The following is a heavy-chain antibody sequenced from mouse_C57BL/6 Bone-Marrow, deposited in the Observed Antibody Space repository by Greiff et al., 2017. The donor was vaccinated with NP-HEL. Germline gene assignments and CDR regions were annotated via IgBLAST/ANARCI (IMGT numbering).Heavy chain of an antibody. D-gene: IGHD1-1*01. Sequence: EVQLQESGGDLVKPGGSLKLSCAASGFTFSSYGMSWVRQTPDKRLEWVATISSGGSYTYYPDSVKGRFTISRDNAKNTLYLQMSSLKSEDTAMYYCARHWDYGSSFSYWGQGTLVTVSA. V-gene: IGHV5-6*01. CDR3: ARHWDYGSSFSY. CDR2: ISSGGSYT. CDR1: GFTFSSYG. J-gene: IGHJ3*01.